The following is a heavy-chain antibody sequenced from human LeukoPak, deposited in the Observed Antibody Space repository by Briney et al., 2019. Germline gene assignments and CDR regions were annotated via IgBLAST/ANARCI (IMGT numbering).Heavy chain of an antibody. CDR3: ARHAYCGGDCYSGLDV. CDR2: IYPGDSDT. CDR1: GYSFTSYW. D-gene: IGHD2-21*01. Sequence: GESLKISCQGSGYSFTSYWIGWVRQMHGKGLEWMGIIYPGDSDTRYSPSFQGQVTISADKSISTAYLQWSSLKASDTAMYYCARHAYCGGDCYSGLDVWGQGTTVTVSS. J-gene: IGHJ6*02. V-gene: IGHV5-51*01.